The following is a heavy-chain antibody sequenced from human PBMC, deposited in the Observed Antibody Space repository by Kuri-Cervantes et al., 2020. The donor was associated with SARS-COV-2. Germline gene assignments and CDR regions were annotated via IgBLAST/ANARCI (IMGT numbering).Heavy chain of an antibody. CDR3: ARDSIPTLGYCSSTSCYVPYNWFDP. V-gene: IGHV1-2*02. CDR1: GYTFTSYD. J-gene: IGHJ5*02. Sequence: ASVKVSCKASGYTFTSYDINWVRQAPGQGLEWMGWINPNSGGTNYAQKFQGRVTMTRDTSISTACMELRSLRSDDTAAYYCARDSIPTLGYCSSTSCYVPYNWFDPWGQGTLVTVSS. D-gene: IGHD2-2*01. CDR2: INPNSGGT.